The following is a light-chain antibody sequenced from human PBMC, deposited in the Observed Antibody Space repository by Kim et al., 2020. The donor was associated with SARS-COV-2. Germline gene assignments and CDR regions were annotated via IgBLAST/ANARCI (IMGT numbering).Light chain of an antibody. CDR1: NIRSKS. CDR3: QVWDSSSDRV. CDR2: YDT. J-gene: IGLJ3*02. V-gene: IGLV3-21*04. Sequence: VAPGKTAKITCGGKNIRSKSVHWYQQKPGQAPVLVIYYDTDRPSGIPERFSGSNSGYTATLTISRVEAGDEADYYCQVWDSSSDRVFGGGTQLTVL.